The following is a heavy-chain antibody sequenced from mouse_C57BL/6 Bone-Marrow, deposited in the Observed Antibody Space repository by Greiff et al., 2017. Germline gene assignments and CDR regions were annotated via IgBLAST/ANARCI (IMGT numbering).Heavy chain of an antibody. V-gene: IGHV1-81*01. CDR1: GYTFTSSG. CDR2: LYPRSGNT. CDR3: ARGEASYYYGSKGMDY. D-gene: IGHD1-1*01. J-gene: IGHJ4*01. Sequence: VQLQQSGAELARPGASVKLSCKASGYTFTSSGISWVKQRTGQGLEWIGELYPRSGNTYYNEKFKGKATLTADKSSRTAYMALRSLTSEDSAVYFCARGEASYYYGSKGMDYWGQGTSVTVSS.